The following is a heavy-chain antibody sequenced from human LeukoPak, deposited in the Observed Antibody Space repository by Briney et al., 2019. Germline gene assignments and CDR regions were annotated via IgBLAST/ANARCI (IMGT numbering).Heavy chain of an antibody. V-gene: IGHV4-34*01. CDR3: ARRRAARPFWY. CDR2: INHSGST. Sequence: PSETLSLTRAVYGGSFSGYYWSWIRQPPGKGLEWIGEINHSGSTNYNPSLKSRVTISVDTSKNQFSLKLSSVTAADTAVYYCARRRAARPFWYWGQGTLVTVSS. CDR1: GGSFSGYY. J-gene: IGHJ4*02. D-gene: IGHD6-6*01.